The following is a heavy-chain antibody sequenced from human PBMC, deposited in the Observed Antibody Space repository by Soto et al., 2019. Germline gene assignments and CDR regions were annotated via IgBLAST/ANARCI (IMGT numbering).Heavy chain of an antibody. CDR1: GFTFSSYG. D-gene: IGHD1-26*01. V-gene: IGHV3-30*18. CDR2: IPYDGGNE. Sequence: PGGSLRLSCAGSGFTFSSYGIHWVRQAPGKGLEWVALIPYDGGNEKYTESVKDRFTISRDDSHNVAYLQMSSLRTEDTAMYYCAKDRYSGTYPTDFDYWGQGSLVTVSS. J-gene: IGHJ4*02. CDR3: AKDRYSGTYPTDFDY.